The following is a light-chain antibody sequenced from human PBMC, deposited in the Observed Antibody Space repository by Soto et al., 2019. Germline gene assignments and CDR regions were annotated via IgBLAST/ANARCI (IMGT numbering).Light chain of an antibody. CDR3: QQYGSSFT. V-gene: IGKV3-20*01. CDR2: GAS. Sequence: EIVLTQSPGTLSLSPGERATLSCRASQSVSSSYLAWYQQKPGQAPRLLIYGASSSATGIPDRLSGSGSGTDFTLTISRLEPEDFAVYYCQQYGSSFTFGPGTKVDIK. CDR1: QSVSSSY. J-gene: IGKJ3*01.